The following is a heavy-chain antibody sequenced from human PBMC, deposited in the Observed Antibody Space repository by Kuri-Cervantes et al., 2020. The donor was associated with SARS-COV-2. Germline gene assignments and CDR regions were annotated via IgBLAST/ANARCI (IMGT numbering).Heavy chain of an antibody. J-gene: IGHJ4*02. CDR1: GYTFTGYY. CDR2: INPNSGGT. D-gene: IGHD3-16*02. V-gene: IGHV1-2*04. CDR3: ARGIMITFGGVIVLGPAHY. Sequence: ASVKVSCKASGYTFTGYYMHWVRQAPGQGLEWMGWINPNSGGTNYAQKFQGWVTMTRDTSTSTVYMELSSLRSEDTAVYYCARGIMITFGGVIVLGPAHYWGQGTLVTVSS.